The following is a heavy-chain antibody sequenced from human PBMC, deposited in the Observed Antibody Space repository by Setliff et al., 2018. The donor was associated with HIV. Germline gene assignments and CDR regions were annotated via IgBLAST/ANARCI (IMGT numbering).Heavy chain of an antibody. J-gene: IGHJ5*02. CDR2: IYTSGST. CDR1: GGSISSGSYY. Sequence: SETLSLTCTVSGGSISSGSYYWSWIRQPAGKGLEWIGRIYTSGSTNYNPSLKSRVTISIDTSKNQFSLKLSYVTAADTAVYYCARADRSDFRERFKWFDPWGQGTLVTVSS. CDR3: ARADRSDFRERFKWFDP. V-gene: IGHV4-61*02. D-gene: IGHD3-22*01.